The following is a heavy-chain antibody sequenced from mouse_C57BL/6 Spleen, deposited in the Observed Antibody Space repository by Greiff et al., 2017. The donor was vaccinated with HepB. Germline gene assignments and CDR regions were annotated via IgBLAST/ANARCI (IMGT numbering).Heavy chain of an antibody. J-gene: IGHJ3*01. V-gene: IGHV1-66*01. CDR1: GYSFTSYY. Sequence: VKLMESGPELVKPGASVKISCKASGYSFTSYYIHWVKQRPGQGLEWIGWIYPGSGNTKYNEKFKGKATLTADTSSSTAYMQLSSLTSEDSAVYYCARGGFYSNSWFAYWGQGTLVTVSA. CDR2: IYPGSGNT. D-gene: IGHD2-5*01. CDR3: ARGGFYSNSWFAY.